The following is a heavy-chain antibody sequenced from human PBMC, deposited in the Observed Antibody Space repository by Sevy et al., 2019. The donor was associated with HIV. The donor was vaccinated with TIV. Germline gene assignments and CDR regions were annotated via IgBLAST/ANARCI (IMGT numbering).Heavy chain of an antibody. CDR1: GFTFSSYW. J-gene: IGHJ4*02. D-gene: IGHD3-16*01. CDR2: IKQDGSEK. Sequence: GGSLRLSCAASGFTFSSYWMSRVRQAPGKGLEWVANIKQDGSEKYYVDSVKGRFTISRDNAKNSLYLQTNSLRAEDTAVYYCASGDDYVWGSLFDYWGQGTLVTVSS. V-gene: IGHV3-7*01. CDR3: ASGDDYVWGSLFDY.